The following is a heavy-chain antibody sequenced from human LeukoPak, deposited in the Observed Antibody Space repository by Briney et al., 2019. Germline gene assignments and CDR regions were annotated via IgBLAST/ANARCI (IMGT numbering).Heavy chain of an antibody. D-gene: IGHD7-27*01. CDR2: IYTSGST. Sequence: SETLSLTCTVSGGSISSYYWSWIRQPAGKGLEWIGRIYTSGSTKYNPSLKSRVTMSVDTSKNQLSLKLSSVTAADTAVYYCARSGASCYYYYMDVWGKGTTVTVSS. CDR1: GGSISSYY. J-gene: IGHJ6*03. V-gene: IGHV4-4*07. CDR3: ARSGASCYYYYMDV.